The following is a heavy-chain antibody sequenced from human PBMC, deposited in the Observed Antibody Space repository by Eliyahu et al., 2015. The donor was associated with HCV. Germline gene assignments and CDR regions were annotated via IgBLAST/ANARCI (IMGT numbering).Heavy chain of an antibody. CDR3: AKDRIAAASSAEYFQH. CDR2: XSYXGSNK. CDR1: GXTFSXXG. D-gene: IGHD6-13*01. J-gene: IGHJ1*01. Sequence: QVQLVESGGGVVQPGXSLRXSCAASGXTFSXXGMHWVRQAPGKGLGWVXVXSYXGSNKYYADSVKGRFTISRDNSKNTLYLQMNSLRAEDTAVYYCAKDRIAAASSAEYFQHWGQGTLVTVSS. V-gene: IGHV3-30*18.